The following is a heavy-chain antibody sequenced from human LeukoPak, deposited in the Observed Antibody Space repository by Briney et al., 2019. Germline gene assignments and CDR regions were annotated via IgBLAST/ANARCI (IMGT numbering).Heavy chain of an antibody. CDR1: GYTFTSYY. CDR3: ARDIIHYDSSGYYPSFDY. CDR2: INPSGGST. Sequence: ASVKVSRKASGYTFTSYYMHWVRQAPGQGLEWMGIINPSGGSTSYAQKFQGRVTMTRDTSTSTVYMELSSLRSEDTAVYYCARDIIHYDSSGYYPSFDYWGQGTLVTVSS. J-gene: IGHJ4*02. D-gene: IGHD3-22*01. V-gene: IGHV1-46*01.